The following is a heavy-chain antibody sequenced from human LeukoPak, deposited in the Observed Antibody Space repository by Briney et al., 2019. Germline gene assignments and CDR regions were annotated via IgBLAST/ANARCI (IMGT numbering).Heavy chain of an antibody. CDR1: GFTSSTYW. J-gene: IGHJ4*02. D-gene: IGHD3-10*01. Sequence: GGSLRLSCAASGFTSSTYWMSWVRQAPGKGLEWVANIKQDGSEKHYVDSVKGRFTISRDNTNNSLFLQMDSLRAEDTAFYYCSREDYFGSGSPAYWGQGTLVTVSS. CDR3: SREDYFGSGSPAY. CDR2: IKQDGSEK. V-gene: IGHV3-7*01.